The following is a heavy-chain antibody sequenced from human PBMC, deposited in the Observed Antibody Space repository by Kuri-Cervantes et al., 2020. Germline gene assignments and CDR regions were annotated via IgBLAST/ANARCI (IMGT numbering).Heavy chain of an antibody. CDR1: GYTFTSYG. CDR2: ISAYNGNT. Sequence: ASVKVSCKASGYTFTSYGISWVRQALGQGLEWMGWISAYNGNTNYAQKLQGRVTMTTDTSTSTAYMELRSLRSDDTAVYYCARGPDFWSGYYSTYYGMDVWGQGTTVTVSS. V-gene: IGHV1-18*01. CDR3: ARGPDFWSGYYSTYYGMDV. J-gene: IGHJ6*02. D-gene: IGHD3-3*01.